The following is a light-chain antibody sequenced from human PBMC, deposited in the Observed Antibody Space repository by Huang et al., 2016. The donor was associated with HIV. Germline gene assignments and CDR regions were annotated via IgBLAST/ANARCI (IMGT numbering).Light chain of an antibody. J-gene: IGKJ2*01. CDR1: QSVNNH. CDR3: QQYNKWPPYT. CDR2: GAF. V-gene: IGKV3-15*01. Sequence: EIVMTRSPATLSVSPGERATLSCRASQSVNNHLAWFQQKPGQAPRLLIYGAFTRATGIPARFSGSGSGTEFTLTISSLQSEDFAVYYCQQYNKWPPYTFGQGTKLEIK.